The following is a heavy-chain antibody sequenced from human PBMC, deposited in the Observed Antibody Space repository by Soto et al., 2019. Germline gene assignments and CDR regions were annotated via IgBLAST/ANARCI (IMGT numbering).Heavy chain of an antibody. V-gene: IGHV1-18*04. Sequence: ASVKVSCKASGYTFTSYGISWVRQAPGQGLEWMGWISAYNGNTNYAQKLQGRVTMTTDTSTSTAYMELRSLRSDDTAVYYCARDWFLEWLLYETTKYYGMDVWGQGTTVTVSS. CDR3: ARDWFLEWLLYETTKYYGMDV. D-gene: IGHD3-3*01. CDR2: ISAYNGNT. J-gene: IGHJ6*02. CDR1: GYTFTSYG.